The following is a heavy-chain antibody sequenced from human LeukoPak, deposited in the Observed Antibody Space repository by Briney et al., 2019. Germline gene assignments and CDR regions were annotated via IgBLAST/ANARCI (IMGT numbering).Heavy chain of an antibody. J-gene: IGHJ3*02. CDR2: INHSGST. CDR1: GGSFSGYY. CDR3: ARDRCSGGSCYEVGAFDI. V-gene: IGHV4-34*01. Sequence: SETLSLTCAVYGGSFSGYYWSWIRQPPGKGLEWIGEINHSGSTNYNPSLKSRVTISVDTSKNQFSLKLSSVTAADTAVYYCARDRCSGGSCYEVGAFDIWGQGTMVTVSS. D-gene: IGHD2-15*01.